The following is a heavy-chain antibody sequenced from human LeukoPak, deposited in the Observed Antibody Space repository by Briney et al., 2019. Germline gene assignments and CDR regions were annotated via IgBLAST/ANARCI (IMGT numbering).Heavy chain of an antibody. CDR1: GFTSSSYG. CDR3: AKDQGRYCSGGSCSGLDY. J-gene: IGHJ4*02. Sequence: GGSLRLSGAASGFTSSSYGMHWVRQAPGKGLEWVSAISGSGGSTYYADSVKGRFTISRDNSKNTLYLQMNSLRAEDTAVYYCAKDQGRYCSGGSCSGLDYWGQGTLVTVSS. CDR2: ISGSGGST. V-gene: IGHV3-23*01. D-gene: IGHD2-15*01.